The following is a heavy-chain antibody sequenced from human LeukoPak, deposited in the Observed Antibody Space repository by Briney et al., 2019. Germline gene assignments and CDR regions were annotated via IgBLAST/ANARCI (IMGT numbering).Heavy chain of an antibody. J-gene: IGHJ4*02. V-gene: IGHV1-69*05. D-gene: IGHD1-26*01. Sequence: SVKVSCKASGGTFSSYAISWVRQAPGQGLEWMGRIIPIFGTANYAQKFQGRVTITTDESTSTAYMELSSLRSEDTAVYYCAIEKGGYFGPRYFEYWGQGTLVTVSS. CDR1: GGTFSSYA. CDR2: IIPIFGTA. CDR3: AIEKGGYFGPRYFEY.